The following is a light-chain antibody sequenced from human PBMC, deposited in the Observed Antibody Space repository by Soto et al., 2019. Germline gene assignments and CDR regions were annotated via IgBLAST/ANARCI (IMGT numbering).Light chain of an antibody. Sequence: QSVLTQPAAVSGSPGQSITISCTGTSGDIGSYNRVSWYQQHPGKAPKLIIYEVTDRPSGVSNRFSGSKSGNTASLTISGLQDEDEADYFCWTSAPESTYVFGTGTKVTV. CDR1: SGDIGSYNR. CDR3: WTSAPESTYV. CDR2: EVT. V-gene: IGLV2-23*02. J-gene: IGLJ1*01.